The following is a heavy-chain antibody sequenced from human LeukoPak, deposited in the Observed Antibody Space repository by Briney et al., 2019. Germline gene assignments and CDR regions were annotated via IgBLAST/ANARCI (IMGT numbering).Heavy chain of an antibody. CDR1: GGSISSGSYY. CDR3: ARILYGDPSWFDP. J-gene: IGHJ5*02. V-gene: IGHV4-39*07. Sequence: PSETLSLTCTVSGGSISSGSYYWSWIRQPAGKGLEWIGSIYYSGSTYYNPSLKSRVTISVDTSKNQFSLKLSSVTAADTAVYYCARILYGDPSWFDPWGQGTLVTVSS. D-gene: IGHD4-17*01. CDR2: IYYSGST.